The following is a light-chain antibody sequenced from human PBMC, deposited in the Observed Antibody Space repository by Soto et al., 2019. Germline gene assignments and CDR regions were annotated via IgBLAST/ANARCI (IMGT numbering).Light chain of an antibody. J-gene: IGKJ4*01. Sequence: DIQLTQSPSFLSASVGDRVTITCRASQGISSYLAWYQQKPGKAPKLLIYAASTLQSGVPSRFSGSGSGTEFTLTISSLPPEDFSAFYCEQHYNYPFLTFGGGTKVEIK. CDR3: EQHYNYPFLT. CDR1: QGISSY. V-gene: IGKV1-9*01. CDR2: AAS.